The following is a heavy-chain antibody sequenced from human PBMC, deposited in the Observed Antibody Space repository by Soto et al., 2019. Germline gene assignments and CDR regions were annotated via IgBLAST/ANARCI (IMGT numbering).Heavy chain of an antibody. Sequence: ASVKVSCKASGYTFTSYYMHWVRQAPGQGLEWMGIINPNNGNTNYAQNFQGRVTMTTDTSTSTAYMELRSLRSDDTAVYYCARDRGCSGGSCYGSQGWFDPWGQGTLVTVSS. D-gene: IGHD2-15*01. CDR2: INPNNGNT. CDR1: GYTFTSYY. J-gene: IGHJ5*02. V-gene: IGHV1-46*01. CDR3: ARDRGCSGGSCYGSQGWFDP.